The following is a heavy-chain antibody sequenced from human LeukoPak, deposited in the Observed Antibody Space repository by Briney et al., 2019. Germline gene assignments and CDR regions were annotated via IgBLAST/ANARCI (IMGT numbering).Heavy chain of an antibody. CDR3: ARTLAARDTSAYIDY. V-gene: IGHV3-7*01. J-gene: IGHJ4*02. CDR2: IKEDGSED. CDR1: GFTFSNYW. Sequence: GGSLRLSCPASGFTFSNYWMTWVRQAPGKGLEWVANIKEDGSEDNYVDSVKGRFTISRDNARNSLYLQMNSLRDEDTAVYFCARTLAARDTSAYIDYWGQGTLVTVSS. D-gene: IGHD3-22*01.